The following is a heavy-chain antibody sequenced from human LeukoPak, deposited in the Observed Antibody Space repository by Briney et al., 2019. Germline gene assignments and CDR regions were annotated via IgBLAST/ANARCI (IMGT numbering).Heavy chain of an antibody. CDR3: ARSNVVRGVISWFGP. CDR1: GYSFTSYW. CDR2: IYPGDSDT. Sequence: GESLKISCKGSGYSFTSYWIGWVRQMPGKGLEWMGIIYPGDSDTRYSPSFQGQVTISADKSISTAYLQWSSLKASDTAMYYCARSNVVRGVISWFGPWGQGTLVTVSS. J-gene: IGHJ5*02. D-gene: IGHD3-10*01. V-gene: IGHV5-51*01.